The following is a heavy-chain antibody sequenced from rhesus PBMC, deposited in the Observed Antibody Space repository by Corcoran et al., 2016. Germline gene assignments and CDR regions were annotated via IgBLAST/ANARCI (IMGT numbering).Heavy chain of an antibody. V-gene: IGHV4-169*01. CDR2: IYGSGSST. CDR3: ARGYYNFWSGYYQYYFDY. J-gene: IGHJ4*01. CDR1: GGSISSSY. Sequence: QLQLQESGPGLVKPSETLSVTCAVSGGSISSSYWSWIRQAPGKGLEWVGYIYGSGSSTNYNPSLKSRVTLSVDTSKNQFSLKLSSVTAADTAVYYCARGYYNFWSGYYQYYFDYWGQGVLVTVSS. D-gene: IGHD3-3*01.